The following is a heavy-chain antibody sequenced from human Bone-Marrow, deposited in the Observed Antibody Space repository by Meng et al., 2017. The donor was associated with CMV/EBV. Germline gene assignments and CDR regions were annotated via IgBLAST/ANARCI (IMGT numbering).Heavy chain of an antibody. D-gene: IGHD3-10*01. Sequence: SETLSLTCAVYGGSFSGYYWSWIRQPPGKGLEWIGEINHSGSTNYNPSLKSRVTISVDTSKNQFSPKLSSVTAADTAVYYCARGYGSGSYYNPYYYYGMDVWGQGTTVTVSS. V-gene: IGHV4-34*01. CDR3: ARGYGSGSYYNPYYYYGMDV. J-gene: IGHJ6*01. CDR1: GGSFSGYY. CDR2: INHSGST.